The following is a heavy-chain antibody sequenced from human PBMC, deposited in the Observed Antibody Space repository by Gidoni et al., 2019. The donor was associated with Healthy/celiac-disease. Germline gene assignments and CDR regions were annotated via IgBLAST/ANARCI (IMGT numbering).Heavy chain of an antibody. V-gene: IGHV4-38-2*01. CDR1: GYSISSGYY. J-gene: IGHJ5*02. D-gene: IGHD3-10*01. Sequence: QVQLQESGPGLVKPSETLSLTCAVSGYSISSGYYWGWIRQPPGTGLEWFGSIYHSGSTDYNPSLKSRVTISVDTPKNQCSLKLSSVTAADTAVYYWARGRGAYNWFDPWGQGTLVTVSS. CDR3: ARGRGAYNWFDP. CDR2: IYHSGST.